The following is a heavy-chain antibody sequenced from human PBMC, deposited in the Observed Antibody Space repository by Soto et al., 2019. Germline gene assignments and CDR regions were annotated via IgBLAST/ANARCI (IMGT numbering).Heavy chain of an antibody. CDR1: GYTFTSYD. D-gene: IGHD3-10*01. V-gene: IGHV1-8*01. J-gene: IGHJ6*04. CDR2: MNPNSGNT. Sequence: ASVKVSCKASGYTFTSYDINWVRQATGQGLEWMGWMNPNSGNTGYAQKFQGRVTMTRNTSISTAYMELSSLRSEDTAVYYCARGRRLLVRGARDYSYYGMDVWGKGTTVTV. CDR3: ARGRRLLVRGARDYSYYGMDV.